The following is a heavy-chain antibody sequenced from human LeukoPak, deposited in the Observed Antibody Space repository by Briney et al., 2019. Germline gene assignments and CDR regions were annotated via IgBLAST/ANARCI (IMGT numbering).Heavy chain of an antibody. CDR1: GGSISSSSYY. CDR2: IYYSGST. CDR3: AREDIVVVPAAKRRAFDI. D-gene: IGHD2-2*01. J-gene: IGHJ3*02. V-gene: IGHV4-39*07. Sequence: SETLSLTXTVSGGSISSSSYYWGWIRQPPGKGLEWIGSIYYSGSTYYNPSLKSRVTISVDTSKNQFSLKLSSVTAADTAVYYCAREDIVVVPAAKRRAFDIWGQGTMVTVSS.